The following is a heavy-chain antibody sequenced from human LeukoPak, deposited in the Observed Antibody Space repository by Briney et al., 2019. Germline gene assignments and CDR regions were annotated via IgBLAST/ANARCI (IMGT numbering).Heavy chain of an antibody. CDR3: ARALRGSYYDFDY. J-gene: IGHJ4*02. Sequence: SETLSLTCAVSGGSISSGGYSWSWTRQPPGKGLEWIGYIYHSGSTYYDPSLKSRVTISVDRSKNQFSLKLSSVTAADTAVYYCARALRGSYYDFDYWGQGTLVTVSS. CDR1: GGSISSGGYS. D-gene: IGHD1-26*01. V-gene: IGHV4-30-2*01. CDR2: IYHSGST.